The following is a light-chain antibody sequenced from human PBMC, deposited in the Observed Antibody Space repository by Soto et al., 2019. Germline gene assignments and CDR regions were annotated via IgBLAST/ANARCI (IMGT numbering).Light chain of an antibody. Sequence: DLQMTQSPSSLSASVGDRVTITCQASQDISNYLYWYQQKPGKAPKLLIYDASNLETGVPSRFSGSGSRTDFTFTISSLQPEDIATYYCQHYDNLPPTFGQGTKVEIK. CDR2: DAS. CDR1: QDISNY. V-gene: IGKV1-33*01. J-gene: IGKJ1*01. CDR3: QHYDNLPPT.